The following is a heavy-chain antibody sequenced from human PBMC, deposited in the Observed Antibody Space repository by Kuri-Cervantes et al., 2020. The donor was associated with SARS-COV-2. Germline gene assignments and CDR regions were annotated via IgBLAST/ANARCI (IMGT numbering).Heavy chain of an antibody. V-gene: IGHV4-39*01. CDR2: VYYNGIT. CDR1: GGSISSGSFY. D-gene: IGHD3-9*01. CDR3: AREYYDILTGHQLFDY. J-gene: IGHJ4*02. Sequence: SETLSLTCTVSGGSISSGSFYWGWIRQPPGKGLEWIGNVYYNGITYYNPSLESRVSVSVDTSKNQFSLKLNSVAAADTAVYYCAREYYDILTGHQLFDYWGQGTLVTVSS.